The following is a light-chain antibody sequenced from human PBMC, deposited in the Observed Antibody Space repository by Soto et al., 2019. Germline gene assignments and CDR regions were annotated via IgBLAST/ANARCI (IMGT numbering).Light chain of an antibody. CDR2: DVS. V-gene: IGLV2-14*01. J-gene: IGLJ1*01. CDR1: SSDIGDYNY. CDR3: CSYTRSGTLI. Sequence: QSALTQPASVSGSPGQSITISCVGTSSDIGDYNYVSWYQQHPGKVPKVINYDVSNRPSGVSYRFSGSKSGNTASLTVSGLQAEDEADYYCCSYTRSGTLIFGTGTKLTVL.